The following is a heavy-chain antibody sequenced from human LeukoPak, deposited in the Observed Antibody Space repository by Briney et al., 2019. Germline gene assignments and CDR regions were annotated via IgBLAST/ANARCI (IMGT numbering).Heavy chain of an antibody. Sequence: GGSLRLSCAASGFTFSNYNMNWVRQAPGKGLEWVSSISSGSSYIYYADSVKGRFTISRDNAKNSLYLQMNSLRAEDTAVYYCARDLEVAAAPDYWGQGTLVTVSS. CDR3: ARDLEVAAAPDY. J-gene: IGHJ4*02. D-gene: IGHD2-15*01. CDR1: GFTFSNYN. CDR2: ISSGSSYI. V-gene: IGHV3-21*01.